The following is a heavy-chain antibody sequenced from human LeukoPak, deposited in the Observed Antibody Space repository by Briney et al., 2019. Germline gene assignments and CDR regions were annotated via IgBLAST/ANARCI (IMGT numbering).Heavy chain of an antibody. CDR3: ARGHYDSSGYYSADAFDI. CDR2: INHSGST. V-gene: IGHV4-34*01. J-gene: IGHJ3*02. CDR1: GGSFSGYY. D-gene: IGHD3-22*01. Sequence: SETLSLTCAVYGGSFSGYYWSWVRQPPGKGLEWIGEINHSGSTNYNPSLKSRVTISVDTSKNQFSLKLSSVTAADTAVYYCARGHYDSSGYYSADAFDIWGQGTMVTVSS.